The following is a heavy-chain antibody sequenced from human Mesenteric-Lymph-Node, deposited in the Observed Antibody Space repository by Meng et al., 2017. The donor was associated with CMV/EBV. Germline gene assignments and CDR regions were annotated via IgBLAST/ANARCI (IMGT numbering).Heavy chain of an antibody. CDR1: GGTFGRYG. J-gene: IGHJ6*02. CDR3: ARSLVGTSGLGDCRRTTCRYSYYGMDV. V-gene: IGHV1-69*10. Sequence: AAMVSCKTSGGTFGRYGIRWGGQAPGQGREWRGGIIPLLGATNYAQKSQGRVTITMDKSTGTAYMELSSLRSEDTAVYYCARSLVGTSGLGDCRRTTCRYSYYGMDVWGQGTTVTVSS. D-gene: IGHD2-2*01. CDR2: IIPLLGAT.